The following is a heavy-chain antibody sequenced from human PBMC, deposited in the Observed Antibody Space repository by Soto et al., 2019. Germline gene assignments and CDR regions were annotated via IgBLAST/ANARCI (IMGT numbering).Heavy chain of an antibody. V-gene: IGHV3-30-3*01. CDR1: GFTFSSYA. Sequence: GGSLRLSCAASGFTFSSYAMHWVRQAPGKGLEWVAVISYDGSNKYYADSVKGPFTISRDNSKNTLYLQMNSLRAEDTAVYYCARGPSSLTRFGYWGQGTLVTVSS. D-gene: IGHD2-2*01. J-gene: IGHJ4*02. CDR2: ISYDGSNK. CDR3: ARGPSSLTRFGY.